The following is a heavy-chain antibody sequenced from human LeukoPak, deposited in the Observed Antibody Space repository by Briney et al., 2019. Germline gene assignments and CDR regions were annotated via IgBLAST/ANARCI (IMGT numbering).Heavy chain of an antibody. CDR1: RYTFNAYY. D-gene: IGHD1-26*01. CDR3: ARGWELNARFFDY. V-gene: IGHV1-2*06. CDR2: INPNNGGT. Sequence: ASVTVSCKAARYTFNAYYLHWVRQAPGQGLEWMGRINPNNGGTNYPQKFQGRVTMTRDTSINTAYMELSSLKSDDTAVYYCARGWELNARFFDYWGQGTLVTVSS. J-gene: IGHJ4*02.